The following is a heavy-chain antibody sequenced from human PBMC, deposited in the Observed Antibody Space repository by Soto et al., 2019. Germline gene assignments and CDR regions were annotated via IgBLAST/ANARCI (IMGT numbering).Heavy chain of an antibody. CDR2: IYYSGST. J-gene: IGHJ6*02. Sequence: SETLSLTCTVSGGSIGSGGYYWSWIRQHPGKGLERIGYIYYSGSTYYNPSLKSRVTMSVDTSKNQFSLKLSSVTAADTAVYYCARLDDHYYYYGMDVWGQGTTVTVSS. V-gene: IGHV4-31*03. CDR1: GGSIGSGGYY. CDR3: ARLDDHYYYYGMDV.